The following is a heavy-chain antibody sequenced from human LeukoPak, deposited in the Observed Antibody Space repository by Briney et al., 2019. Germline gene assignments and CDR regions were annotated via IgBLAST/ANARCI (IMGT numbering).Heavy chain of an antibody. CDR3: ARRADCYNLNFDY. CDR2: IYPGDSVT. J-gene: IGHJ4*02. V-gene: IGHV5-51*01. Sequence: GESLKISCKGTGYTFTSYWIGWLRQMPGKGLEWMGIIYPGDSVTRYSPSFQGQVTISADKSISTAYLQWSSLKASDTAMYYCARRADCYNLNFDYWGQGTLVTVSS. CDR1: GYTFTSYW. D-gene: IGHD5-24*01.